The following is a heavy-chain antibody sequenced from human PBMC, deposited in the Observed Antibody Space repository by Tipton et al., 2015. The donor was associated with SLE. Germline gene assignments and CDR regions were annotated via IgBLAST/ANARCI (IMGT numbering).Heavy chain of an antibody. CDR1: GGSISSSSYY. CDR2: IYYSGST. Sequence: TLSLTCTVSGGSISSSSYYWGWIRQPPGKGLEWIGSIYYSGSTYYNPSLKSRVTISVDTSKNQFSLKLSSVTVADTAVYYCARISVDTTMAQRVDYGMDVWGQGTTVIVSS. V-gene: IGHV4-39*07. CDR3: ARISVDTTMAQRVDYGMDV. D-gene: IGHD5-18*01. J-gene: IGHJ6*02.